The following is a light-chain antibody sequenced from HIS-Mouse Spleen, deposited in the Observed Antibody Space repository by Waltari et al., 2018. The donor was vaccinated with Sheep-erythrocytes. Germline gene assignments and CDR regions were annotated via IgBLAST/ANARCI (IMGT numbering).Light chain of an antibody. Sequence: SYELTQPPSVSVSPGQTASIPCSGDQLGDKYACWYQQKPGQSPGLVIYQDSKRPSGIPERFSGSNSGNTATLTISGTQAMDEADYYCQAWDSSTAWVFGGGTKLTVL. CDR3: QAWDSSTAWV. J-gene: IGLJ3*02. CDR1: QLGDKY. V-gene: IGLV3-1*01. CDR2: QDS.